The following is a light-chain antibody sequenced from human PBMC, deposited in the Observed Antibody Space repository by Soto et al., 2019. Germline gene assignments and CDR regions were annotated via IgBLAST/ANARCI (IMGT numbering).Light chain of an antibody. J-gene: IGLJ2*01. CDR1: SSDIGGYNN. Sequence: QSALTQPASVSGSPGQSITISCTGTSSDIGGYNNVSWYQQHPGKAPKLMIYDVSDRPSGVSNRFSGSKSGNTASLTISGLQAEDEADYYCASYASSNTVLFGGGTQLTVL. CDR2: DVS. CDR3: ASYASSNTVL. V-gene: IGLV2-14*03.